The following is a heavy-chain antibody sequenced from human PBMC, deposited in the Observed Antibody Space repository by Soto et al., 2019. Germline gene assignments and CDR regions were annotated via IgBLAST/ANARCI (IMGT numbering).Heavy chain of an antibody. Sequence: PSETLSLTCTVSGGSISSDYCCWVRHRPGKGLEWIGYIYNSGYTNYNYSLESRVTMSVDTSKNQFYLKMSYAAAADTAVYYCARYKDIVSSKVYTWGQGIVVPVSS. D-gene: IGHD5-12*01. CDR2: IYNSGYT. CDR3: ARYKDIVSSKVYT. V-gene: IGHV4-59*08. CDR1: GGSISSDY. J-gene: IGHJ4*02.